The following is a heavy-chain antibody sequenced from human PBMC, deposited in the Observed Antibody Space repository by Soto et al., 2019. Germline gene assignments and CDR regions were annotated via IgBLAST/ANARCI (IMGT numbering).Heavy chain of an antibody. J-gene: IGHJ3*02. Sequence: QVQLVESGGGVVQPGRSLRLSCAASGFTFRSYAMHWVRQAPSKGLEWVAVISFDGTKKYYADSVKGRFNISRDNSKNTLYLQMNSLRAEDTAVYYCARVSEAFEIWGQGTMVTVSS. CDR2: ISFDGTKK. V-gene: IGHV3-30-3*01. CDR1: GFTFRSYA. CDR3: ARVSEAFEI.